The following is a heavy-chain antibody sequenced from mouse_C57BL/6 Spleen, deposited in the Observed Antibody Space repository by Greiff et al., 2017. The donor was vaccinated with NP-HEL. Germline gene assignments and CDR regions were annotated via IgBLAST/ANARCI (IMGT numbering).Heavy chain of an antibody. CDR3: ARCGFAD. Sequence: QVQLQQSGAELVKPGASVKMSCTASGYTFTTYPIEWMKQNHGKSLEWIGNFHPYNDDTKSNEKFKGKATLTVAKSSTTVYFELSRLTSYDAAVYYGARCGFADWGKGTLVTVSA. J-gene: IGHJ3*01. CDR2: FHPYNDDT. V-gene: IGHV1-47*01. CDR1: GYTFTTYP.